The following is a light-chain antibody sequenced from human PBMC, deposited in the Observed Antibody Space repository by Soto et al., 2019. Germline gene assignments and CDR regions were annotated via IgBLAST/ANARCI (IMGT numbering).Light chain of an antibody. Sequence: DIQMTQFPSSLSASVGDRVTITCRASQGIRNDLAWYQQKPGKAPKRLIYAASSLQSGVPSRFRGSGFWTKLTLAISSLQPESFGIFYCLPHSYYPLKFGQGNKVEIK. CDR1: QGIRND. CDR2: AAS. J-gene: IGKJ1*01. V-gene: IGKV1-17*01. CDR3: LPHSYYPLK.